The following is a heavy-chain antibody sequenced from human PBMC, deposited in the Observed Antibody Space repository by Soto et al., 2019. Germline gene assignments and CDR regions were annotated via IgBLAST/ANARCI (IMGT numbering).Heavy chain of an antibody. D-gene: IGHD3-10*01. Sequence: AGSLRLSCIASGFTFSSYAMTWVRQVPGKGLEWVSDISGSGGITYYADSVKGRCTISRDNSKNTLNLQMNSLRADDTAVYYCAIARRGAPYYYTMDLWGQGTTVTVSS. CDR2: ISGSGGIT. CDR1: GFTFSSYA. V-gene: IGHV3-23*01. J-gene: IGHJ6*02. CDR3: AIARRGAPYYYTMDL.